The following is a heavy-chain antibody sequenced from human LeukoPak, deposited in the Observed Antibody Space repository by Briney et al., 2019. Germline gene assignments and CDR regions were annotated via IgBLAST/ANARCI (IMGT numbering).Heavy chain of an antibody. Sequence: GGSLRLSCTASGFIVSDNFMNWVRQAPGKGLEWVSVIYTGGSTLYADSVKGRFTISRDNSKNTLYLQMNSLRAEDTALYHCARVHGYSIIYYFDYWGQGTLVTVSS. CDR1: GFIVSDNF. J-gene: IGHJ4*02. D-gene: IGHD6-13*01. CDR3: ARVHGYSIIYYFDY. V-gene: IGHV3-66*01. CDR2: IYTGGST.